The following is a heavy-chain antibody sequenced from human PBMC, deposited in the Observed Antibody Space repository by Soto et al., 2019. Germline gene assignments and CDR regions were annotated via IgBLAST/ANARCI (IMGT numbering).Heavy chain of an antibody. CDR3: ARGPRIAYGSGSYYFDY. Sequence: SETLSLTCAVYGGSSSGYYWSWIRQPPGKGLGWIGEINHSGSTNYNPSLKSRVTISVDTSKNQFSLKLSSVTAADTAVYYCARGPRIAYGSGSYYFDYWGQGTLVTVSS. D-gene: IGHD3-10*01. J-gene: IGHJ4*02. CDR2: INHSGST. V-gene: IGHV4-34*01. CDR1: GGSSSGYY.